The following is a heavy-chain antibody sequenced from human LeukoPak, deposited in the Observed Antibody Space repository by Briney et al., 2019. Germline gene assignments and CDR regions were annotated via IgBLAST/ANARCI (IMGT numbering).Heavy chain of an antibody. CDR3: AKDQLNRFCSSGSCSITHDS. D-gene: IGHD2-15*01. CDR2: ISYDGSDK. CDR1: AFTFSSYG. J-gene: IGHJ4*02. Sequence: GGSLRLSCAASAFTFSSYGMHWVRQAPGKGLEWVALISYDGSDKDYAKSVKGRFTISRDNSKNTLYLQMNSLRAEDTAVYYCAKDQLNRFCSSGSCSITHDSWGQGTLVTVSS. V-gene: IGHV3-30*18.